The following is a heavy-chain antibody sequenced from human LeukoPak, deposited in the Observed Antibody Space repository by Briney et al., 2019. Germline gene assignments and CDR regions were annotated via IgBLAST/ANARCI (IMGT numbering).Heavy chain of an antibody. Sequence: GGSLRLSCAASGFTFSSYSMNWVRQAPGKGLEWVSFISSSSSYIDYADSVKGRFTISRDNAKNSLYLQMNSLRAEDTALYYCARGVVAGTPPDLDYWGQGTLVTVSS. CDR3: ARGVVAGTPPDLDY. CDR2: ISSSSSYI. J-gene: IGHJ4*02. D-gene: IGHD6-19*01. V-gene: IGHV3-21*04. CDR1: GFTFSSYS.